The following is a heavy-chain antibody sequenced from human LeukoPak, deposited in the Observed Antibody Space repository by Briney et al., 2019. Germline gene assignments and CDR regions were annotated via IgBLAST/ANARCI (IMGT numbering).Heavy chain of an antibody. V-gene: IGHV3-23*01. Sequence: TGGSLRLSCAASGFTFSSYAMSWVRQAPGKGLEWVSAISGSGGSTNYADSVKGRFTISRDNSKNTLYLQMNSLRAEDTAVYYCAKDRVPNYYYDSSGYYYFDYWGQGTLVTVSS. CDR3: AKDRVPNYYYDSSGYYYFDY. J-gene: IGHJ4*02. CDR1: GFTFSSYA. D-gene: IGHD3-22*01. CDR2: ISGSGGST.